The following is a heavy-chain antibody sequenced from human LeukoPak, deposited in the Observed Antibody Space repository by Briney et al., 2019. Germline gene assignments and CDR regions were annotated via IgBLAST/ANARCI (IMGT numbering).Heavy chain of an antibody. CDR3: ARVRIAAAGPIYYYYGMDV. J-gene: IGHJ6*02. D-gene: IGHD6-13*01. CDR1: GFTLSSYW. Sequence: GGSLRLSCAASGFTLSSYWMHWVRQAPGKGLVWVSRINSDGSSTSYADSVKGRFTISRDNAKNTLYLQMNSLRAEDTAVYYCARVRIAAAGPIYYYYGMDVWGQGTTVTVSS. CDR2: INSDGSST. V-gene: IGHV3-74*01.